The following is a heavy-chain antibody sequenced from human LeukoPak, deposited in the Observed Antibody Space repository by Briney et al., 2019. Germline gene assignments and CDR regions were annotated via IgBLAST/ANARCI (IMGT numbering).Heavy chain of an antibody. D-gene: IGHD4/OR15-4a*01. J-gene: IGHJ4*02. V-gene: IGHV3-53*01. CDR3: ARDPGAFPYFFDS. Sequence: GGSLRLSCAASGFTVSSNYMSWVRQAPGKGLEWVSVIYSGGSTYYADSVKGRFTISRDNSKNTLYLQMNSLRVEDTAVYFCARDPGAFPYFFDSWGQGTLVTVSS. CDR2: IYSGGST. CDR1: GFTVSSNY.